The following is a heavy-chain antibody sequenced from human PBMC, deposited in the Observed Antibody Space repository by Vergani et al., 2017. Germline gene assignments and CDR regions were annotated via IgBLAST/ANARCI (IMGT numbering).Heavy chain of an antibody. CDR2: IGKDGINT. CDR3: AKYLLDSTDGLPNS. Sequence: QVQLVESAGGVVQPGGSLRLSCAAPGFTFSNFGMHWIRQAPGKGLEWLAYIGKDGINTRYRDAVKGRFTVSRDNSKNILYLKMDSLGSEDTALYYCAKYLLDSTDGLPNSWGPGTLVIVSS. D-gene: IGHD3-9*01. CDR1: GFTFSNFG. J-gene: IGHJ4*02. V-gene: IGHV3-30*02.